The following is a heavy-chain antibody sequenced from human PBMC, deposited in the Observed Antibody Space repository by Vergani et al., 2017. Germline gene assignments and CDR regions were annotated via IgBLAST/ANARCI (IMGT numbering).Heavy chain of an antibody. J-gene: IGHJ4*02. V-gene: IGHV1-69*01. CDR1: GGTFSSYA. CDR2: IIPIFGTA. D-gene: IGHD3-10*01. CDR3: AIRFGSGSYYNHWGFDY. Sequence: QVQLVQSGAEVKKPGSSVKVSCKASGGTFSSYAISWVRQAPGQGIEWMGGIIPIFGTANYAQKFQGRVTIPADESTSTAYMELSSLRSEDTAVYYWAIRFGSGSYYNHWGFDYWGQGTLVTVSS.